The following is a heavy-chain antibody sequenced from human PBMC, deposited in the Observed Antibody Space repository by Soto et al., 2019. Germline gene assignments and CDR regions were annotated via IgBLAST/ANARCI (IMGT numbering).Heavy chain of an antibody. J-gene: IGHJ6*02. CDR2: ISYDGSNK. Sequence: GGSLRLSCAASGFTFSSYGMHWVRQAPGKGLEWVAVISYDGSNKYYADSVKGRFTISRDNSKNTLYLQMNSLRAEDTAVYYCAKEGAVAGTGYYYYGIDVWGQGTTVTVSS. CDR1: GFTFSSYG. V-gene: IGHV3-30*18. D-gene: IGHD6-19*01. CDR3: AKEGAVAGTGYYYYGIDV.